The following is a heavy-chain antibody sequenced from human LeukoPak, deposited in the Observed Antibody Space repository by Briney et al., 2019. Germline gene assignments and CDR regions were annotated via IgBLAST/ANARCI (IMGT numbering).Heavy chain of an antibody. Sequence: PGGSLRLSCAASGFTFSSYEMNWVRKAPGKGLEWVSYISSSGSTIYYADSVKGRFTISRDNAKNSLYLQMNSLRAEDTAVYYCARGGSRIKYCSGGSCYSADAFDIWGQGTMVTVSS. V-gene: IGHV3-48*03. CDR2: ISSSGSTI. D-gene: IGHD2-15*01. CDR1: GFTFSSYE. CDR3: ARGGSRIKYCSGGSCYSADAFDI. J-gene: IGHJ3*02.